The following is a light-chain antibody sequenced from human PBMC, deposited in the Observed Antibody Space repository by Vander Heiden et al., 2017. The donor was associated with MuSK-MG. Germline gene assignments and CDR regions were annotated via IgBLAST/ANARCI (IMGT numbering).Light chain of an antibody. V-gene: IGLV2-14*03. CDR1: NSDVGGYSF. J-gene: IGLJ1*01. CDR2: DVG. CDR3: ASYTTRTPYV. Sequence: QSALTQPASVSGLPGQSVTISCSGTNSDVGGYSFVSWFQHHPGKAPKLIIYDVGNRPSGISTHFSASTSGNTASLTIFGLQAEDEADYYCASYTTRTPYVFGTGTKVTVL.